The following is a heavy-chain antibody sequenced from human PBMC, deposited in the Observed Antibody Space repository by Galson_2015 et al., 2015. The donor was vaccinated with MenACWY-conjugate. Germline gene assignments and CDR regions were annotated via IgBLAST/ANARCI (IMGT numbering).Heavy chain of an antibody. CDR3: ASGRELLANFDY. V-gene: IGHV1-69*13. D-gene: IGHD1-26*01. J-gene: IGHJ4*02. CDR1: GGTFSRYA. CDR2: IIPIFGTA. Sequence: QSGAEAKKPGASVKVSCKASGGTFSRYAISWVRQAPGQGLEWMGGIIPIFGTANYAQKFQGRVTITADESTSTAYMELSSLRSEDTAVYCCASGRELLANFDYWGQGTLVTVSS.